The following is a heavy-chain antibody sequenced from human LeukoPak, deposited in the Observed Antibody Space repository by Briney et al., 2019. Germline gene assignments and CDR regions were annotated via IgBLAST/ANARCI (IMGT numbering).Heavy chain of an antibody. CDR2: ISSSSSYI. CDR1: GFTFSSYS. J-gene: IGHJ4*02. CDR3: ARESAVAGDY. V-gene: IGHV3-21*01. D-gene: IGHD6-19*01. Sequence: GGSLRLSCAASGFTFSSYSMNWVRQAPGKGLEWVSSISSSSSYIYYPDSVKGRFTISRDNAKNSLYLQMDSLRAEDTAVYYCARESAVAGDYWGQGTLVTVSS.